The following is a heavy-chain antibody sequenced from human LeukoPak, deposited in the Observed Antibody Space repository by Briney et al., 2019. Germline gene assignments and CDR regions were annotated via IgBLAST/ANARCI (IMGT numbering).Heavy chain of an antibody. Sequence: ASVKVSCTASGYTFTSHGISWVRQAPGQGLEWMGWISADNSNTNYAQKLQGRVTMTTDTSTSTAYMELRSLRSDDTAVYYCARTYYYDSSGYSAYDYWGQGTLVTVSS. V-gene: IGHV1-18*01. CDR1: GYTFTSHG. CDR3: ARTYYYDSSGYSAYDY. CDR2: ISADNSNT. D-gene: IGHD3-22*01. J-gene: IGHJ4*02.